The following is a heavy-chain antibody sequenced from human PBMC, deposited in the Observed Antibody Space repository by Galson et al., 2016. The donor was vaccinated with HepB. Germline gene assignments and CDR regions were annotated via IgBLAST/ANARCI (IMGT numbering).Heavy chain of an antibody. Sequence: SLRLSCAASGFTFNAYWMTWVRQTPGKGLEWLANIKEDGTDTHYLDSVKDRFTISRDNAKKSLYLQMNSLRAEDTAVYYCATTFWSGPYWGQGTLVTVSS. D-gene: IGHD3-3*01. V-gene: IGHV3-7*01. CDR1: GFTFNAYW. CDR3: ATTFWSGPY. J-gene: IGHJ4*02. CDR2: IKEDGTDT.